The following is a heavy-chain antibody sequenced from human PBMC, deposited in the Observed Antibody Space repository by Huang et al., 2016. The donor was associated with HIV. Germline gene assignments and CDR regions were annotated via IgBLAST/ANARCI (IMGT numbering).Heavy chain of an antibody. CDR3: ATSTPDVGAGVLRSAFDI. D-gene: IGHD2-15*01. CDR2: FDPEEGET. J-gene: IGHJ3*02. Sequence: QVQLVESGAELKKPGASVRVSCKVSGYTVSEFSLPWVRQAPEKGLEWMGGFDPEEGETIYAQRLQGRVTMTEETSTDTAYMELSSLRPEDTAVYYCATSTPDVGAGVLRSAFDIWGQGTMVTVSS. V-gene: IGHV1-24*01. CDR1: GYTVSEFS.